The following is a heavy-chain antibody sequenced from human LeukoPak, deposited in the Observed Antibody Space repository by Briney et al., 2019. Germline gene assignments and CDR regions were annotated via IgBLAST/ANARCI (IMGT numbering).Heavy chain of an antibody. CDR1: GYTFTSYY. CDR3: AREDYYDSSGTDAFDI. J-gene: IGHJ3*02. CDR2: ISAYNGNT. D-gene: IGHD3-22*01. V-gene: IGHV1-18*04. Sequence: ASVKVSCKASGYTFTSYYMHWVRQAPGQGLEWMGWISAYNGNTNYAQKLQGRVTMTTDTSTSTAYMELRSLRSDDTAVYYCAREDYYDSSGTDAFDIWGQGTMVTVSS.